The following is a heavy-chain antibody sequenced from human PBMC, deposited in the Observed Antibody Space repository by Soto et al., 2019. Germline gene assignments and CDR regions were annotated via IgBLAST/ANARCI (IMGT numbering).Heavy chain of an antibody. V-gene: IGHV1-18*01. D-gene: IGHD6-13*01. J-gene: IGHJ3*02. Sequence: GASVKVSCKASGYTFTSYGISWVRQAPGQGLEWMGWISAYNGNTNYAQKLQGRVTMTTETSTSTAYTELRSLRSDDTAVYYCASTERAAAGKSGAFDIWGQGTMVTVSS. CDR3: ASTERAAAGKSGAFDI. CDR2: ISAYNGNT. CDR1: GYTFTSYG.